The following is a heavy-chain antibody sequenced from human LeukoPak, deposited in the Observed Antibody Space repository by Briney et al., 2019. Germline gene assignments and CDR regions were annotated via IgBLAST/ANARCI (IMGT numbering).Heavy chain of an antibody. Sequence: PSETLSLTCTVSGGSISSGYYWGWIRQPPGKGLEWIGSIYHSGSTYYNPSLKSRVTISVDTSKNQFSLKLSSVTAADTAVYYCARQVEMATPTLFDYWGQGTLVTVSS. D-gene: IGHD5-24*01. V-gene: IGHV4-38-2*02. CDR3: ARQVEMATPTLFDY. CDR1: GGSISSGYY. J-gene: IGHJ4*02. CDR2: IYHSGST.